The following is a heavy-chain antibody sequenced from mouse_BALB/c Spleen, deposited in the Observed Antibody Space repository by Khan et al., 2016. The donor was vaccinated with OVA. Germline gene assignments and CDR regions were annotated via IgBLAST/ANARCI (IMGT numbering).Heavy chain of an antibody. J-gene: IGHJ3*01. D-gene: IGHD2-4*01. CDR1: GFTFSDYY. Sequence: EVQLQESGGGLVQPGGSLKLSCATSGFTFSDYYMYWVRQTPEKRLEWVAYISYGGDNIYYLDTVKGRFTIFRDNATNTLYLQMSRLKSEDTAMYYCARHDYDGIANWGQGTLVTVSA. CDR3: ARHDYDGIAN. V-gene: IGHV5-12*02. CDR2: ISYGGDNI.